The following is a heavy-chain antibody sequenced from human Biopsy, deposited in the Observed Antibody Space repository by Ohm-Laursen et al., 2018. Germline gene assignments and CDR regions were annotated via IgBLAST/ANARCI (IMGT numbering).Heavy chain of an antibody. V-gene: IGHV1-69*04. CDR1: GSTFKTYG. Sequence: SSVKVSCKASGSTFKTYGVNWVRQAPGQGLEWMGRIIPSLNARDFAQKFQGRVTFTADKSTTTTYMELSSLTSDDTAVYFCEFIDYWGQGTLVTVSS. J-gene: IGHJ4*02. CDR3: EFIDY. CDR2: IIPSLNAR.